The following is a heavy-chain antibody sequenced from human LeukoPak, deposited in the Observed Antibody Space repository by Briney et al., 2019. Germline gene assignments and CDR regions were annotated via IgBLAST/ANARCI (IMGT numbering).Heavy chain of an antibody. CDR3: ARDRGVRGVIRGWFDP. CDR1: DYSISSGYY. Sequence: PSETLSLTCAVSDYSISSGYYWGWIRQPPGKGLEWIGSLYHSGSTYYNPSLKSRVTISVDTSKNQFSLKLSSVTAADTAVYYCARDRGVRGVIRGWFDPWGQGTLVTVSS. CDR2: LYHSGST. J-gene: IGHJ5*02. V-gene: IGHV4-38-2*02. D-gene: IGHD3-10*01.